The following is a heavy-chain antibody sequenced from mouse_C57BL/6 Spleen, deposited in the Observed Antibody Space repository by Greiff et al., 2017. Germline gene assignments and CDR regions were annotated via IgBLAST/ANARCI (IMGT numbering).Heavy chain of an antibody. CDR1: GYTFTSYW. CDR2: IHPNSGST. CDR3: ARWDYSNYLMDY. V-gene: IGHV1-64*01. Sequence: VQLQQPGAELVKPGASVKLSCKASGYTFTSYWMHWVKQRPGQGLEWIGMIHPNSGSTNYNEKFKSKATLTVDKSSSTAYMQLSSLTSEDSAVYYCARWDYSNYLMDYWGQGTSVTVSS. D-gene: IGHD2-5*01. J-gene: IGHJ4*01.